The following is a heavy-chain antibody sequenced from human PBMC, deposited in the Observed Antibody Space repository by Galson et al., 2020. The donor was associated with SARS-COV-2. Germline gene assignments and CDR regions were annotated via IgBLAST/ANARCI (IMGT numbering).Heavy chain of an antibody. V-gene: IGHV3-9*01. CDR3: AKDKRGGATYYDYYYGMDV. J-gene: IGHJ6*02. Sequence: TGGSLRLSCAASGFTFDDYAMHWVRQAPGKGLEWVSGISWNSGSIGYADSVKGRFTISRDNAKNSLYLQMNSLRAEDTALYYCAKDKRGGATYYDYYYGMDVWGQGTTVTVSS. CDR1: GFTFDDYA. D-gene: IGHD1-26*01. CDR2: ISWNSGSI.